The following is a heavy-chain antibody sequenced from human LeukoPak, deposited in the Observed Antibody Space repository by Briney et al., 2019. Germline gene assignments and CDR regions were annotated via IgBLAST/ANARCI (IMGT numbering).Heavy chain of an antibody. CDR1: GFTFSRYG. CDR2: LSYGGSDK. D-gene: IGHD3-22*01. V-gene: IGHV3-30*18. J-gene: IGHJ4*02. Sequence: GGSLRLSCAASGFTFSRYGMHWVRQAPGKGLEWVAVLSYGGSDKYYADSVKGRFTISRDNSKNRLYLQMNSLRAEDMALYYCAKGGSIYYDSSGYYLDWGQGTLVTVSS. CDR3: AKGGSIYYDSSGYYLD.